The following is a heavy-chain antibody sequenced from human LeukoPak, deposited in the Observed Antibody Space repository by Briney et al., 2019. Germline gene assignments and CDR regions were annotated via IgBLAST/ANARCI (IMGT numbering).Heavy chain of an antibody. V-gene: IGHV1-69*05. CDR1: GGTFSSYA. J-gene: IGHJ4*02. CDR2: IIHIFGTA. D-gene: IGHD3-22*01. CDR3: ARQGDYYDSSGQRSYFDY. Sequence: ASVKVSCKASGGTFSSYAISWVRQAPGQGLEWMGRIIHIFGTANYAQKFQGRVTITTDESTSTAYMELSSLRSEDTAVYYCARQGDYYDSSGQRSYFDYWGQGTLVTVSS.